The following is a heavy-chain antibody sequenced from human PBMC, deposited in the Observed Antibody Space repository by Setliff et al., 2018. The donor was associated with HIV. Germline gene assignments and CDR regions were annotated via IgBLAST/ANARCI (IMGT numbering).Heavy chain of an antibody. CDR2: IYYSGSA. D-gene: IGHD2-2*01. CDR3: ARQKKSSSWSPNDY. J-gene: IGHJ4*02. V-gene: IGHV4-39*07. Sequence: PSETLSLTCTVSRDSIRNGAYYWGWIRQPPGNGLEWIGSIYYSGSAYYNPSFKSRVTLSVDTSENQFSLRLCSVTAADTAVYYCARQKKSSSWSPNDYWGQGTLVTVSS. CDR1: RDSIRNGAYY.